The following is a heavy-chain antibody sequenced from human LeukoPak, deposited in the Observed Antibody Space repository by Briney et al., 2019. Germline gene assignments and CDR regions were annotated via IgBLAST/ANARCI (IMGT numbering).Heavy chain of an antibody. Sequence: PGGSLRLSCAASGFTFSNAWMSWVRQAPGKGLEWVGRIKSKTDGGTTDYAAPVKGRFTISRDDSKNTLYLQMNSLKTEDTAVYYCTTDPGSLRIQLRFDYWGQGTLVTVSS. V-gene: IGHV3-15*01. CDR2: IKSKTDGGTT. CDR1: GFTFSNAW. D-gene: IGHD5-18*01. CDR3: TTDPGSLRIQLRFDY. J-gene: IGHJ4*02.